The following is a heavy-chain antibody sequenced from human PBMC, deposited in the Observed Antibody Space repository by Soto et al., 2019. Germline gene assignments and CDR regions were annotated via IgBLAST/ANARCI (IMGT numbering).Heavy chain of an antibody. CDR3: AKDFDFWSGSKGMDV. CDR2: ISGSGGST. D-gene: IGHD3-3*01. J-gene: IGHJ6*02. V-gene: IGHV3-23*01. Sequence: PGGSLRLSCAASGFTFSSYAMSWVRQAPGKGLEWASAISGSGGSTYYADSVKGRFTISRDNSKNTLYLQMNSLRAEDTAVYYCAKDFDFWSGSKGMDVWGQGTTVTVSS. CDR1: GFTFSSYA.